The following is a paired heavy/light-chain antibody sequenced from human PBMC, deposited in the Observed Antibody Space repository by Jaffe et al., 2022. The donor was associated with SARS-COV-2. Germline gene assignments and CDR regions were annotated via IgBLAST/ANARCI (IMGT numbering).Light chain of an antibody. V-gene: IGLV3-10*01. CDR2: EDS. Sequence: SYELTQPPSVSVSPGQTARITCSGDALPKKYPYWYQQKSGQAPVLVIYEDSKRPSGIPERFSGSSSGTMATLTISGAQVEDEADYYCYSTDSSGNHRPWVFGGGTKLTVL. CDR3: YSTDSSGNHRPWV. CDR1: ALPKKY. J-gene: IGLJ3*02.
Heavy chain of an antibody. CDR1: GFTFGDYA. Sequence: EVQLVESGGGLVKPGRSLRLSCTASGFTFGDYAMSWFRQAPGKGLEWVGFIRSKAYGGTTEYAASVKGRFTISRDDSKSIAYLQMNSLKTEDTAVYYCTRERPNDTYYYDSSGYPFDYWGQGTLVTVSS. CDR2: IRSKAYGGTT. CDR3: TRERPNDTYYYDSSGYPFDY. D-gene: IGHD3-22*01. V-gene: IGHV3-49*05. J-gene: IGHJ4*02.